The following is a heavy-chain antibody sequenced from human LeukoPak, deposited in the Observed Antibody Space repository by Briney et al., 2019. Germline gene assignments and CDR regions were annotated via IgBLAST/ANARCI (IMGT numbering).Heavy chain of an antibody. V-gene: IGHV1-2*02. CDR3: ARFLDYFDY. CDR1: GYTFTGYY. Sequence: ASVKVSCKASGYTFTGYYIHYVRHALRQALERMVWINPNSGDTNYAQNFQGRVTRTRDTTISTAYMERSRLRSDDTAVYYCARFLDYFDYWGQGTLVTVSS. J-gene: IGHJ4*02. CDR2: INPNSGDT.